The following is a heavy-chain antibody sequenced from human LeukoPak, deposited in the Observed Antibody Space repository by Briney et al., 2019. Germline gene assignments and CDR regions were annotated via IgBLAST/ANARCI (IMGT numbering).Heavy chain of an antibody. CDR3: ARDTRGVEYSSSWGFDP. CDR2: INPNSGGT. Sequence: ASVKVSCKASGYIFTGYYMHWVRQAPGQGLEWMGWINPNSGGTNYAQKFQGRVTITRDTSASTAYMELSSLRSEDMAVYYCARDTRGVEYSSSWGFDPWGQGTLVTVSS. J-gene: IGHJ5*02. CDR1: GYIFTGYY. V-gene: IGHV1-2*02. D-gene: IGHD6-6*01.